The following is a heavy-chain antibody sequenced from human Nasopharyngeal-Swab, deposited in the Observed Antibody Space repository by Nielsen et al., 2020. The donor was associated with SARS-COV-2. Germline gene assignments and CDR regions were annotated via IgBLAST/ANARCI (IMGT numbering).Heavy chain of an antibody. D-gene: IGHD4-17*01. CDR1: GFTFSSYA. J-gene: IGHJ4*02. Sequence: GGSLRLSCAASGFTFSSYAMSWVRQAPGKGREWVSAISGSGGSTYYADSVKGRFTISRDNSKNTLYLQMNSLRAEDTAVYYCAKLHHYYGESDYWGQGTLVTVSS. V-gene: IGHV3-23*01. CDR3: AKLHHYYGESDY. CDR2: ISGSGGST.